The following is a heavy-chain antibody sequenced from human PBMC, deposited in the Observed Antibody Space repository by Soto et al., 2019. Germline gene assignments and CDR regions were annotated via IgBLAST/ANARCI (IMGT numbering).Heavy chain of an antibody. J-gene: IGHJ4*02. CDR2: ISAHNGNT. CDR3: ARGWYGDY. V-gene: IGHV1-18*01. D-gene: IGHD2-15*01. CDR1: GYDFTTYG. Sequence: QVHLVQSGAEVKKPGASVKVSCKGSGYDFTTYGITWVRQAPVQGLEWMAWISAHNGNTDYAQKLHGRVTVTRDTSTSTAYMELRSLSSDVTTMYYCARGWYGDYWGQGALVTVPS.